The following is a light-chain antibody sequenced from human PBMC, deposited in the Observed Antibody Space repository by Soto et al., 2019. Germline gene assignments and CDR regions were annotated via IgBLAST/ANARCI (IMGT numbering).Light chain of an antibody. CDR3: QTWGTGIQV. V-gene: IGLV4-69*01. CDR1: SGHSSYA. J-gene: IGLJ2*01. Sequence: QLVLTQSPSASASLGASVKLTCTQNSGHSSYAIAWHQQQPEKGPRYLMKLNSDGSHSKGDGIPDRFSGSSSGAERYLTISSLQSEDEADYYCQTWGTGIQVFGGGTKVTVL. CDR2: LNSDGSH.